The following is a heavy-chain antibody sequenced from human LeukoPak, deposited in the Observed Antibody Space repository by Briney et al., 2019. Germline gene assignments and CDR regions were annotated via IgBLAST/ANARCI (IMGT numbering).Heavy chain of an antibody. Sequence: GGSLRLSCAASGFTVSSNYMSWVSQAPGKGLEWVSVIYSGGSTYYADSVKGRFTISRDNSKNTLYLQMNSLRAEDTAVYYCASGSGSYRTPYYNMVVWGTGTTVTVSS. CDR2: IYSGGST. V-gene: IGHV3-53*01. J-gene: IGHJ6*03. CDR3: ASGSGSYRTPYYNMVV. CDR1: GFTVSSNY. D-gene: IGHD3-10*01.